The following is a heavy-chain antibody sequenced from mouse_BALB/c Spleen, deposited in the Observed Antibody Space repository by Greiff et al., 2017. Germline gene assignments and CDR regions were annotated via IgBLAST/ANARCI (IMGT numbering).Heavy chain of an antibody. Sequence: LQQPGSELVRPGASVKLSCKASGYTFTSYWMHWVKQRHGQGLEWIGNIYPGSGSTNYDEKFKSKGTLTVDTSSSTAYMHLSSLTSEDSAVYYCTRWNYYGSSFFDYWGQGTTLTVSS. D-gene: IGHD1-1*01. CDR3: TRWNYYGSSFFDY. CDR2: IYPGSGST. V-gene: IGHV1S22*01. J-gene: IGHJ2*01. CDR1: GYTFTSYW.